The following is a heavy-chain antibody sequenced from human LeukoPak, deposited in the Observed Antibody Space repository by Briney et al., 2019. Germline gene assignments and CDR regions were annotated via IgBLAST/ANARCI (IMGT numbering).Heavy chain of an antibody. V-gene: IGHV4-34*01. J-gene: IGHJ4*02. D-gene: IGHD2-15*01. CDR2: INHSGST. CDR1: GGSFSGYY. Sequence: PSETLSLTCAVYGGSFSGYYWSWIRQPPGKGLEWIGEINHSGSTNYNPSLKSRVTISVDTSKNQFSLKLSSVTAADTAVYYCARGPPRSVRNPAHVVVVAATFDYWGQGTLVTVSS. CDR3: ARGPPRSVRNPAHVVVVAATFDY.